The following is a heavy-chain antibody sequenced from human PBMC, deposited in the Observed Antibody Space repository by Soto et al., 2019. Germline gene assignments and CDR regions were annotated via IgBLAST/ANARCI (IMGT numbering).Heavy chain of an antibody. D-gene: IGHD3-3*01. J-gene: IGHJ3*02. V-gene: IGHV3-23*01. CDR1: GFTFSSYA. Sequence: PGGSLRLSCAASGFTFSSYAMSWVRQAPGKGLEWVSAISGSGGSTYYADSVKGRYTISRDNSKNTLYLQMNSLRAEDTAVYYRAKDVSKSRITIFGVVFDAFDIWGQGTMVTVSS. CDR3: AKDVSKSRITIFGVVFDAFDI. CDR2: ISGSGGST.